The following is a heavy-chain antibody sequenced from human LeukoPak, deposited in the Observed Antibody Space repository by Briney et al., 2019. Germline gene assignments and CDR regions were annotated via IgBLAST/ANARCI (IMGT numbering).Heavy chain of an antibody. Sequence: SVKVSCKASGGTFSSYAISWVRQAPGQGLEWMGGIIPIFSTANYAQKFQGRVTITADGSTSTAYMELSSLRSEDTAVYYCARFGENYYFDYWGQGTLVTVSS. CDR3: ARFGENYYFDY. CDR2: IIPIFSTA. J-gene: IGHJ4*02. V-gene: IGHV1-69*01. CDR1: GGTFSSYA. D-gene: IGHD3-16*01.